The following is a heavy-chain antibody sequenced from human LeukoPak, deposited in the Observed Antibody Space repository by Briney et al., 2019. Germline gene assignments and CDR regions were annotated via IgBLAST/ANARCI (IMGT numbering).Heavy chain of an antibody. CDR2: INPNTGDT. D-gene: IGHD5-12*01. CDR3: ARPPSDREYSGYDYRFTFDI. CDR1: GYTFTGYY. J-gene: IGHJ3*02. V-gene: IGHV1-2*02. Sequence: ASVKVSCKASGYTFTGYYIHWVRQAPGQGLEWMGWINPNTGDTNYAQKFQGRVVMTRDTSISTAYMELSSLISDDTAVYYCARPPSDREYSGYDYRFTFDIWGQGTMVTVSS.